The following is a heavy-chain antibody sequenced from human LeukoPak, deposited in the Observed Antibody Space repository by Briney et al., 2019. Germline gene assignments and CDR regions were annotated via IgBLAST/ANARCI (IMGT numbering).Heavy chain of an antibody. V-gene: IGHV4-38-2*02. CDR3: ARGPSSWYYYFYMDV. CDR1: GYSISSGYY. D-gene: IGHD6-13*01. J-gene: IGHJ6*03. CDR2: IYHSGST. Sequence: SETLSLTCTVSGYSISSGYYWGWIRQPPGKGLEWIGSIYHSGSTYYNPSLKSRVTISVDTSKNQFSLKLSSVTAADTAVYYCARGPSSWYYYFYMDVWGKGTTVTVSS.